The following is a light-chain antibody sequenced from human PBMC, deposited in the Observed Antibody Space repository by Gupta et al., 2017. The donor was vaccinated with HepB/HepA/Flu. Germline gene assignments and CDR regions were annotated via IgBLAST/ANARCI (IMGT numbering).Light chain of an antibody. Sequence: DIVMTQSPDTLSVSPAERATLSCRASQSIISNLAWYQQKPGQTPRLLISGSSTRAAGIPARFSGSGSWTEFTLTISSLQSEDFAVYYCQQYDNCPPYTFGQGTKLEIK. J-gene: IGKJ2*01. V-gene: IGKV3-15*01. CDR2: GSS. CDR1: QSIISN. CDR3: QQYDNCPPYT.